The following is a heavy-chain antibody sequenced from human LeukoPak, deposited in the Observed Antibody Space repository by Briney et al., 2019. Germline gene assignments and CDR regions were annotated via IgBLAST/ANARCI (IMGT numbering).Heavy chain of an antibody. D-gene: IGHD6-13*01. CDR3: AKVIPATGTGY. Sequence: PGGSLRLSCTASGFTFSTYAMTWVRQAPGKGLEWVSAVTGSGSNTYYADSGKGRFTISRDNSKNTLYLQMNSLRADDSAIYSCAKVIPATGTGYWGQGTLVTVSS. V-gene: IGHV3-23*01. CDR2: VTGSGSNT. J-gene: IGHJ4*02. CDR1: GFTFSTYA.